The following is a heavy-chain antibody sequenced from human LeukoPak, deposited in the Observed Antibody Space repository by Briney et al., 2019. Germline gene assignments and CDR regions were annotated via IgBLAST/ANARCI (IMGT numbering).Heavy chain of an antibody. V-gene: IGHV3-74*01. J-gene: IGHJ4*02. CDR2: INSDGSST. Sequence: PGGSLRLSCAASGFTFSSHWMHWVRQAPGKGLVWVSRINSDGSSTNYADAVKGRFTVSRDNAKNTLYLQVNSLRAEDTAVYYCARDKSSGYWFIDYWCQGTLVTVSS. CDR3: ARDKSSGYWFIDY. D-gene: IGHD3-22*01. CDR1: GFTFSSHW.